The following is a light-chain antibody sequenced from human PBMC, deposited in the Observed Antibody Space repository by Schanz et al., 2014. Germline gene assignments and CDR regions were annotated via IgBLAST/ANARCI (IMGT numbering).Light chain of an antibody. Sequence: EAVLTQSPGTLSLSPGERATLSCRASQSVSSTNLVWYQQKPGQAPRLLIYGASSRATGIPDRFSGSGSGTDFTLTISRLEPEDFAVYYCQQYGNSPLTFGQGTRLDIK. CDR3: QQYGNSPLT. J-gene: IGKJ5*01. CDR1: QSVSSTN. CDR2: GAS. V-gene: IGKV3-20*01.